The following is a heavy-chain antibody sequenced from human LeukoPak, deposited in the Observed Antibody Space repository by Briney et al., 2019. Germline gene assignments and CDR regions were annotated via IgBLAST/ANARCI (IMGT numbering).Heavy chain of an antibody. D-gene: IGHD5-12*01. CDR2: IKSETDGGTT. CDR1: GFTFSNAW. CDR3: TTRTPRAVYSGYDYEDY. Sequence: PGGSLRLSCAASGFTFSNAWMSWVRQAPGKGLEWVGRIKSETDGGTTDYAAPVKGRFTISRDDSKNTLYLQMNSLKTEDTAVYYCTTRTPRAVYSGYDYEDYWGQGTLVTVPS. J-gene: IGHJ4*02. V-gene: IGHV3-15*01.